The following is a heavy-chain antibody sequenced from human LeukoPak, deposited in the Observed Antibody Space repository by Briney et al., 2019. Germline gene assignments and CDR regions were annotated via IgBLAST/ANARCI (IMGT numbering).Heavy chain of an antibody. Sequence: TSETLSLTCTVSGGSISSYYWSWIRQPPGKGLEWIGYIYYSGSTNYNPSLKSRVTISVDTSKNQFSLKLSSVTAADTAVYYCARDLTIFGVVIPPWYYGMDVWGQGTTVTVSS. CDR1: GGSISSYY. J-gene: IGHJ6*02. CDR3: ARDLTIFGVVIPPWYYGMDV. CDR2: IYYSGST. D-gene: IGHD3-3*01. V-gene: IGHV4-59*12.